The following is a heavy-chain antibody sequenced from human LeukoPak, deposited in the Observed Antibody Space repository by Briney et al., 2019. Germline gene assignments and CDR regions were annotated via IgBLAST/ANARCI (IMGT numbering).Heavy chain of an antibody. CDR3: ARVSGDYNTHTFDI. J-gene: IGHJ3*02. V-gene: IGHV4-34*01. CDR1: GGSFSGYY. CDR2: INHSGST. D-gene: IGHD4-17*01. Sequence: PSETLSLTCAVYGGSFSGYYWSWIRQPPGKGLEWIGEINHSGSTNYNPSLKSRVTISVDTSKNQFSLKLSSVTAADTAVYYCARVSGDYNTHTFDIWGQGTMVTVSS.